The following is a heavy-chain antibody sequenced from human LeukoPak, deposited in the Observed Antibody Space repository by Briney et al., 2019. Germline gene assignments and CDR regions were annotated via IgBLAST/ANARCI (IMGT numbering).Heavy chain of an antibody. CDR3: AKGSYYDSSGSFYFDY. V-gene: IGHV3-23*01. D-gene: IGHD3-22*01. CDR2: ISGSGDNT. J-gene: IGHJ4*02. Sequence: GGSLRLSCAASGFTFSSYAMSWVRQAPGMGLEWVSGISGSGDNTYYADSVKGWFTISRDNSKNTLYVQVNSLGTEDTAAYYCAKGSYYDSSGSFYFDYWGQGTLVTVSS. CDR1: GFTFSSYA.